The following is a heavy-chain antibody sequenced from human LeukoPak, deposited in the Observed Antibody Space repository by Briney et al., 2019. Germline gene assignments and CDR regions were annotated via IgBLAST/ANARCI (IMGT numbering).Heavy chain of an antibody. Sequence: PGGSLRLSCAASGFTVSSNYMSWVRQAPGKGLEWVSVIYSGGSTYYADSVKGRFTISRDNSKNTLYLQMNSLRAEDTAVYYCAKDQAFFGVISDYWGQGTLVTVSS. D-gene: IGHD3-3*01. CDR1: GFTVSSNY. V-gene: IGHV3-53*01. CDR3: AKDQAFFGVISDY. CDR2: IYSGGST. J-gene: IGHJ4*02.